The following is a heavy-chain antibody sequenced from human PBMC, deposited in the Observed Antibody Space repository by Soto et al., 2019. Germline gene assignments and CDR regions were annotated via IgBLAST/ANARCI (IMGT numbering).Heavy chain of an antibody. V-gene: IGHV4-39*07. D-gene: IGHD3-10*01. CDR1: GVSISSHGYF. CDR2: ISYSGST. J-gene: IGHJ4*02. Sequence: PSETLSLTCTVSGVSISSHGYFWGWIRQPPGKGLEWIGMISYSGSTYYSPSLKSRVTISADTSKNQLSLKLSSVTAADTAVYYCARDSMVRGSRDYWGQGTLVTVSS. CDR3: ARDSMVRGSRDY.